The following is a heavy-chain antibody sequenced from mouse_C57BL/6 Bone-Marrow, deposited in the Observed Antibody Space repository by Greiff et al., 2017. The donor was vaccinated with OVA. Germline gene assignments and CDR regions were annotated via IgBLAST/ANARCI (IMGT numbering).Heavy chain of an antibody. CDR1: GFTFSDFY. CDR3: ARDAGDCHYYAMDY. J-gene: IGHJ4*01. D-gene: IGHD3-3*01. CDR2: SRNKANDYTT. V-gene: IGHV7-1*01. Sequence: EVHLVESGGGLVQSGRSLRLSCATSGFTFSDFYMEWVRQAPGKGLEWIAASRNKANDYTTEYSASVKGRFIVSRDTSQSILYLPMNALRAEDTAIYYCARDAGDCHYYAMDYWGQGTSVTVSS.